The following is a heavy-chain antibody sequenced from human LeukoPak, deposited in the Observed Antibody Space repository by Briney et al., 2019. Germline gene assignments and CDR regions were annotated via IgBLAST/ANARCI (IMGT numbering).Heavy chain of an antibody. D-gene: IGHD3-22*01. J-gene: IGHJ4*02. CDR2: ISSTGSNI. Sequence: PGGSLRLSCAASGFTFSTYEMNWVRQAPGKGLEWVSYISSTGSNIYYADSVKGRFTISRDNAKNSLYLLMNSLRTEDTAVYYCAATYYYDDSGDYWGQGTLVTVSS. CDR1: GFTFSTYE. CDR3: AATYYYDDSGDY. V-gene: IGHV3-48*03.